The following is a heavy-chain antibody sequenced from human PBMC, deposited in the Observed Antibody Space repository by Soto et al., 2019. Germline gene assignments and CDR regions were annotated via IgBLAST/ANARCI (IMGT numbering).Heavy chain of an antibody. CDR3: ARQLGAPYSGYAMAV. Sequence: PGGSLRLSCAASGLTFRSYWMHWVRQAPGKGLVWVSRINTDGSVAMYVDSVKGRFTISRDNAKNTLYLHMNSLRAEDTGVYYWARQLGAPYSGYAMAVRGQGTTVTVSS. V-gene: IGHV3-74*03. CDR2: INTDGSVA. D-gene: IGHD2-21*01. J-gene: IGHJ6*02. CDR1: GLTFRSYW.